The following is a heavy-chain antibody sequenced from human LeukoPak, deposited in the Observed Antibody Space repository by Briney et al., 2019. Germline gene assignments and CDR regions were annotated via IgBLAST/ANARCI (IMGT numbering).Heavy chain of an antibody. V-gene: IGHV1-46*01. CDR1: GYTFTSYY. D-gene: IGHD3-22*01. CDR2: INPVGGST. CDR3: ARGRGVHDSHTYDYFDY. Sequence: ASVKVSCTASGYTFTSYYIHWVRQAPGQGLEWMGIINPVGGSTTYAQKFQGSRLTLTRDTSTSTVYMELSSLRSEDTAVYYCARGRGVHDSHTYDYFDYWGQGSLVTVSS. J-gene: IGHJ4*02.